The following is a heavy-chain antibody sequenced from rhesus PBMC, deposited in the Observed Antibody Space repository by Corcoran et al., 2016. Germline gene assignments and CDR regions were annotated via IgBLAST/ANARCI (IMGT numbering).Heavy chain of an antibody. CDR2: VDPEDGEA. V-gene: IGHV1-111*02. CDR3: AIGIIVGRDY. Sequence: EVQLVQSGAEVKKPGASVKISCKASGYSFTDYYLPWVGQDPGKGLEWMGRVDPEDGEAVHVQKFQDRVTITADPSTDIAYMELSSLRSEDTAVYYCAIGIIVGRDYWGQGVLVTVSS. D-gene: IGHD6-13*01. J-gene: IGHJ4*01. CDR1: GYSFTDYY.